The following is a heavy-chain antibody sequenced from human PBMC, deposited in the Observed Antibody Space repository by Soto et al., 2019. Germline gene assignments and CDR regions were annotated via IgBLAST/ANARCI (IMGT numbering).Heavy chain of an antibody. J-gene: IGHJ4*02. V-gene: IGHV4-59*01. Sequence: QVQLQESGPGLVKPSETLSLTCTVSGGSISSYYWSWIRQPPGKGLEWIGYIYYSGSTNYNPSLKRRVTLSVDTSKNQFSQKLRSVTAADTAVYYCAGGEYSDYEVAPLDLWGQGTLVTVSS. CDR2: IYYSGST. CDR1: GGSISSYY. D-gene: IGHD5-12*01. CDR3: AGGEYSDYEVAPLDL.